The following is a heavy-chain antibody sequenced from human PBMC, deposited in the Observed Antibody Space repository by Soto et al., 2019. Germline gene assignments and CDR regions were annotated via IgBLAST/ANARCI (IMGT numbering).Heavy chain of an antibody. D-gene: IGHD2-2*01. CDR1: GYTFTSHG. CDR3: ARDPSTSRFDY. CDR2: ISTYSGIR. V-gene: IGHV1-18*01. Sequence: QVLLVQSGPEVRKPGASVKVSCKASGYTFTSHGVSWLLQAPGQGLECLGWISTYSGIRNYARKFQDRVTMGSDTSTSTVYMELRSLTSNDTAMYYCARDPSTSRFDYWGQGTLVTVSS. J-gene: IGHJ4*02.